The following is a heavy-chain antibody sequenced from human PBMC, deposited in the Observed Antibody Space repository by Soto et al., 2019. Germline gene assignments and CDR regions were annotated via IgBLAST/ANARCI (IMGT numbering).Heavy chain of an antibody. CDR1: GFSLSTSGVG. V-gene: IGHV2-5*02. D-gene: IGHD3-22*01. Sequence: SGPTLVNPTQTLTLTCTFSGFSLSTSGVGVGWIRQPPGKALEWLAIVYWDDDKRYSPSLKSRLAITKDTSKNQVVLTMTSMDPVDTATYYCARRVVVVVTAAFDYWGDGTLVTVSS. CDR3: ARRVVVVVTAAFDY. J-gene: IGHJ4*01. CDR2: VYWDDDK.